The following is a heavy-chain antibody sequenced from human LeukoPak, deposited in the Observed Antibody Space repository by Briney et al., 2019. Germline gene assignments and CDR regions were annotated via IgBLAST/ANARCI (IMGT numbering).Heavy chain of an antibody. V-gene: IGHV3-7*05. J-gene: IGHJ4*02. D-gene: IGHD1-26*01. Sequence: PGGSLRLSCAASGFTFRSYWMKWVRQAPGKGLEWVANIKDDGSKKYYVDSVKGRFTISRDNAENSLYLQMNSLRVEDTAVYYCARGSAWERGSYDYWGQGTLVTVSS. CDR2: IKDDGSKK. CDR1: GFTFRSYW. CDR3: ARGSAWERGSYDY.